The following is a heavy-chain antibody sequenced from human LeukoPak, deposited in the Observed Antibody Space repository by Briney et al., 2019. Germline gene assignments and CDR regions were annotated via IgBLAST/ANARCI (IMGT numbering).Heavy chain of an antibody. D-gene: IGHD4-17*01. V-gene: IGHV3-30*18. Sequence: GRSLRLSCAASGFTFSSYGMHWARQAPGKGLEWVAVISYDGSNKYYADSVKGRFTISRDNSKNTLYLQMNSLRAEDTAVYYCAKSGPDYGDYYYYGMDVWGQGTTVTVSS. CDR3: AKSGPDYGDYYYYGMDV. J-gene: IGHJ6*02. CDR1: GFTFSSYG. CDR2: ISYDGSNK.